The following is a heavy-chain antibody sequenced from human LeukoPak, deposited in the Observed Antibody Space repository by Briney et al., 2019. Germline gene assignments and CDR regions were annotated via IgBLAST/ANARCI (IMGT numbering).Heavy chain of an antibody. CDR3: AKVCGANCYYPDY. D-gene: IGHD2-21*02. J-gene: IGHJ4*02. CDR2: NSASGIST. Sequence: PGGSLRLSCAASGFTFSNYVMSWVRQAPGRGLEWVSANSASGISTYHADSAKGRFTTSRDNSKNTLYLQMNSLRAEDTAIYYCAKVCGANCYYPDYWGQGAQVTVPS. CDR1: GFTFSNYV. V-gene: IGHV3-23*01.